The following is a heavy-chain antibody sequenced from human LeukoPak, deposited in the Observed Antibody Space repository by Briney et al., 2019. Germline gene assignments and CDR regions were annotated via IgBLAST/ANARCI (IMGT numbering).Heavy chain of an antibody. J-gene: IGHJ6*02. Sequence: GGSLRLSCAASGFTFSTYSMNWFRQAPGRGLEWVSYIGGSRSGSSRSIIYYADSVKGRFTISRDNAKNSLYLQMNSLRADDTAVYYCARVAVGPTRPGLDVWGQGTTVTVSS. CDR3: ARVAVGPTRPGLDV. CDR2: IGGSRSGSSRSII. CDR1: GFTFSTYS. V-gene: IGHV3-48*04. D-gene: IGHD1-26*01.